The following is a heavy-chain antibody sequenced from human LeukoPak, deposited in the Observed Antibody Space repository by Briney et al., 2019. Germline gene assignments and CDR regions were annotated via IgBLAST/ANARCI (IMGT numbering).Heavy chain of an antibody. CDR2: ISTSSSTI. J-gene: IGHJ4*02. V-gene: IGHV3-48*01. D-gene: IGHD2-21*02. CDR3: AKEDCGVDCSTFDY. CDR1: GFTFSTYS. Sequence: GGSLRLSCAASGFTFSTYSMNWVRQAPGKGLEWVSYISTSSSTIYYADSVKGRFTISRDNAENSLYLQMNSLRAEDTAVYYCAKEDCGVDCSTFDYWGQGTLVTVSS.